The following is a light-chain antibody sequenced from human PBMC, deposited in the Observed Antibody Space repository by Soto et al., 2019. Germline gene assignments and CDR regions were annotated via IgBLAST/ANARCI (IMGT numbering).Light chain of an antibody. J-gene: IGKJ3*01. CDR2: DAS. CDR3: HHCKNYLFT. Sequence: DVQMTQSPSTLSASVGDRVTITCRASQSISAWLAWYQQKPGKAPKLLIYDASTLESGVPSRFSGSGAGTEFTLTISSLQPDDFATYSCHHCKNYLFTFGPGTRVDIK. CDR1: QSISAW. V-gene: IGKV1-5*01.